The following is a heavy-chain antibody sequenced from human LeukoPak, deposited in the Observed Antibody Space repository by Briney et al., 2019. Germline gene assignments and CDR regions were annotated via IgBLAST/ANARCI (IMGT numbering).Heavy chain of an antibody. V-gene: IGHV1-8*01. D-gene: IGHD2-2*01. Sequence: ASVKVSCKASGYTFTSYVINWVRQATGQGLEGMGWMNPNSGNTGYAQKFQGRVTMTRNTSISTAYMELSSLRSEDTAVYYCASSRGYCSSTSCPFDYWGQGTLVTVSS. J-gene: IGHJ4*02. CDR3: ASSRGYCSSTSCPFDY. CDR2: MNPNSGNT. CDR1: GYTFTSYV.